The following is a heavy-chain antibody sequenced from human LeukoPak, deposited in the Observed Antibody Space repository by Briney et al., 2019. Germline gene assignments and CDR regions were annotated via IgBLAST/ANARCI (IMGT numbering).Heavy chain of an antibody. CDR3: ARDEVAVAPEPFDY. D-gene: IGHD6-19*01. V-gene: IGHV1-18*01. CDR1: GGTFSSYG. J-gene: IGHJ4*02. Sequence: GSSVKVSCKASGGTFSSYGISWVRQAPGQGLEWMGWISAYNGNTNYAQKLQGRVTMTTDTSTSTAYMELRSLRSDDTAVYYCARDEVAVAPEPFDYWGQGTLVTVSS. CDR2: ISAYNGNT.